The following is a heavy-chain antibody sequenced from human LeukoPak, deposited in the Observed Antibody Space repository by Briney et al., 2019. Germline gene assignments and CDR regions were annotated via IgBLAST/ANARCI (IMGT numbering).Heavy chain of an antibody. CDR3: TTGEYGSGGSCYVPGAFDI. CDR2: IKSKTDGGTT. Sequence: GGSLRLSCAASGFTFSNAWMSRVRQAPGKGLEWVGRIKSKTDGGTTDYAAPVKGRFTISRDDSKNTLYLQMNSLKTEDTAVYYCTTGEYGSGGSCYVPGAFDIWGQGTMVTVSS. D-gene: IGHD2-15*01. V-gene: IGHV3-15*01. J-gene: IGHJ3*02. CDR1: GFTFSNAW.